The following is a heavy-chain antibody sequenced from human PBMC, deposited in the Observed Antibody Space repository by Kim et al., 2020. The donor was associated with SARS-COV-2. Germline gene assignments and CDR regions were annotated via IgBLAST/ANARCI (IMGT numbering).Heavy chain of an antibody. V-gene: IGHV3-74*01. D-gene: IGHD1-26*01. J-gene: IGHJ4*02. Sequence: GGSLRLSCAASGFTFRSYWMHWVRQAPGKGLVWVSRINSDGGTTSYAYSAEGRFTITRDNAKSTRYLQMHSRRAEDTAVYYCGSRRYTGTYYYFDYWGQGNLVTVSS. CDR1: GFTFRSYW. CDR2: INSDGGTT. CDR3: GSRRYTGTYYYFDY.